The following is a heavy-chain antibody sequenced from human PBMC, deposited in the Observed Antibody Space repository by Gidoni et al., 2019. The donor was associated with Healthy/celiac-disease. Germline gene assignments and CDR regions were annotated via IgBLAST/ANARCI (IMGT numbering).Heavy chain of an antibody. V-gene: IGHV4-34*01. D-gene: IGHD6-6*01. CDR1: GGSFSGYY. Sequence: QVQLQQWGAGLLKPSETLSLTCAVYGGSFSGYYWSWIRQPPGKGLEWIGEINHSGSTNYNPSLKSRVTISVDTSKNQFSLKLSSVTAADTAVYYCARARIAAHTFDYWGQGTLVTVSS. CDR3: ARARIAAHTFDY. CDR2: INHSGST. J-gene: IGHJ4*02.